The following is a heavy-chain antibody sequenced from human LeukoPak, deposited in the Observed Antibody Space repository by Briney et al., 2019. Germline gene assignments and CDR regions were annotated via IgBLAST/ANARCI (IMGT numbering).Heavy chain of an antibody. V-gene: IGHV1-8*01. J-gene: IGHJ6*02. D-gene: IGHD3-22*01. CDR1: GYTFTSYD. CDR3: ARDVRKATYYDSSGYYPGDYYYYGMDV. Sequence: ASVKVSCKASGYTFTSYDINWVRQATGQGLEWMGWMNPNSGNTGYAQKFQGRVTMTRNTSISTAYVELSSLRSEDTAVYYCARDVRKATYYDSSGYYPGDYYYYGMDVWGQGTTVTVSS. CDR2: MNPNSGNT.